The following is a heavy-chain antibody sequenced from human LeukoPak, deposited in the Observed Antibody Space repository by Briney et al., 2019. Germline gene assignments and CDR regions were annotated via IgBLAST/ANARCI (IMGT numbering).Heavy chain of an antibody. J-gene: IGHJ5*02. Sequence: GGSLRLSCAASGFTFSGSAMHWVRQASGKGLEWVSSTVSRGTTQYADSVKGRFTVSRDTSKNTLYLQMNSLRADDTAVYYCAKCSTSAYTTGWCNWIDPWGQGTLVTVSS. CDR1: GFTFSGSA. CDR3: AKCSTSAYTTGWCNWIDP. D-gene: IGHD6-19*01. CDR2: TVSRGTT. V-gene: IGHV3-23*01.